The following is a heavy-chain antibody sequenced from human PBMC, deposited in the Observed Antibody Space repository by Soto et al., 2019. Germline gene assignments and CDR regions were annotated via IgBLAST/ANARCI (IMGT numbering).Heavy chain of an antibody. D-gene: IGHD3-16*02. J-gene: IGHJ5*02. CDR2: ISSNGGST. CDR1: GFTFSSYA. Sequence: EVQLVESGGGLVQPGGSLRLSCAASGFTFSSYAMHWVRQAPGKGLEYVSAISSNGGSTYYANSVKGRFTISRDNSKNTLYLQMGSLRAEDMAVYYCARADGVDDYIWGSYPLGPWGQGTLVTVSS. V-gene: IGHV3-64*01. CDR3: ARADGVDDYIWGSYPLGP.